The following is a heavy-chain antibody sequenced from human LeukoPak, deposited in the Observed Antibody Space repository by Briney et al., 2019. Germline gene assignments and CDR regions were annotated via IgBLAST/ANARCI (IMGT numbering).Heavy chain of an antibody. J-gene: IGHJ4*02. Sequence: SSVKVSCKASGYTFNDYYVNWVRQAPGQGVEGMVGIIPICDTDNYAQNFHSRVTITADNTTRTTYKELSSLRSKDTAVDDSARDVEMGTVRYPQNDYWGQGTLVTVSS. CDR1: GYTFNDYY. CDR2: IIPICDTD. D-gene: IGHD5-24*01. CDR3: ARDVEMGTVRYPQNDY. V-gene: IGHV1-69*06.